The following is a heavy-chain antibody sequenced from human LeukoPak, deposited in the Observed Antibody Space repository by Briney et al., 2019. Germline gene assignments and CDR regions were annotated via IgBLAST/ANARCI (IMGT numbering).Heavy chain of an antibody. J-gene: IGHJ4*02. D-gene: IGHD6-19*01. CDR2: ISSNGGST. Sequence: HPGGSLRLSCAASGFTFSSYAMHWVRQAPGKGLEYVSAISSNGGSTYYANSVKGRFTISRDNSKNTLYLQMGSLRAEDMAVYYCARVEQVAGSDLNDYWGQGTLVTVSS. V-gene: IGHV3-64*01. CDR3: ARVEQVAGSDLNDY. CDR1: GFTFSSYA.